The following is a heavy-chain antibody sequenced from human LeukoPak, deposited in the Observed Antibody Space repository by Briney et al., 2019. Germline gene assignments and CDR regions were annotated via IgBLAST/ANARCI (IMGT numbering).Heavy chain of an antibody. J-gene: IGHJ4*02. CDR1: GFTLTQHY. D-gene: IGHD1-26*01. V-gene: IGHV1-46*01. Sequence: ASVKVSCKASGFTLTQHYLHWVRQAPGQGLEFVGMISPSGDSPTYTQKFQGRVTMTRDLSTSTVYMELSNLRSEDTAVYFCARLVTGSNPADFWGQGTLVTVSS. CDR2: ISPSGDSP. CDR3: ARLVTGSNPADF.